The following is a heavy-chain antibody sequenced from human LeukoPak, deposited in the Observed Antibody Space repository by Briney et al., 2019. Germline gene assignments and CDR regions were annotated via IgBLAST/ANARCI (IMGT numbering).Heavy chain of an antibody. D-gene: IGHD6-19*01. V-gene: IGHV4-34*01. CDR3: ARDSDLAVAGAIDY. CDR1: GGSFSGYY. J-gene: IGHJ4*02. CDR2: INHSGST. Sequence: SETLSLTCAVYGGSFSGYYWSWIRRPPGKGLEWIGEINHSGSTNYNPSLKSRVTISVDTSKNQFSLKLSSVTAADTAVYYCARDSDLAVAGAIDYWGQGTLVTVSS.